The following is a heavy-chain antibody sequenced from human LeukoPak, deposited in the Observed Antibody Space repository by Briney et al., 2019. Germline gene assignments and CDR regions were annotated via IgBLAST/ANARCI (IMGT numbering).Heavy chain of an antibody. J-gene: IGHJ4*02. CDR3: ARTIRNPEA. CDR2: ISTRSTFT. D-gene: IGHD1-14*01. V-gene: IGHV3-11*03. Sequence: PGGSLRLSCAASGFTFSDYYMTWIRQAPGKGLEWVSYISTRSTFTNYADSVKGRFTISRDDAKNSLYLQMNGLRAEDTAVYYCARTIRNPEAWGQGTLVTVSS. CDR1: GFTFSDYY.